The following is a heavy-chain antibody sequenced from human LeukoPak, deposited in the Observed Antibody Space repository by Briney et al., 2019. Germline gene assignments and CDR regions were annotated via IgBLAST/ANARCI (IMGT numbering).Heavy chain of an antibody. CDR3: ARDLSMIVVAIWGGFDY. D-gene: IGHD3-22*01. CDR1: GGSISSSSYY. J-gene: IGHJ4*02. Sequence: SETLSLTCTVSGGSISSSSYYWGWIRQPPGKGLEWIGSIYHSGSTYYNPSLKSRVTISVDTSKNQFSLKLSSVTAADTAVYYCARDLSMIVVAIWGGFDYWGQGTLVTISS. CDR2: IYHSGST. V-gene: IGHV4-39*07.